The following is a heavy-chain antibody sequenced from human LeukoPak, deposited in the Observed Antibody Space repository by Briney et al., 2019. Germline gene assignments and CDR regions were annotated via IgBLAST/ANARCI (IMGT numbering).Heavy chain of an antibody. D-gene: IGHD5-18*01. CDR3: ARGYTYGHDY. CDR1: GFTFSRYW. Sequence: GGSLRLSCAASGFTFSRYWMHWLRQAPGKGLVWVSRISTDGSSTSYADSVKGRFTISRDNAKNSLYLQMNSLRDEDTAVYYCARGYTYGHDYWGQGTLVTVSS. CDR2: ISTDGSST. J-gene: IGHJ4*02. V-gene: IGHV3-74*01.